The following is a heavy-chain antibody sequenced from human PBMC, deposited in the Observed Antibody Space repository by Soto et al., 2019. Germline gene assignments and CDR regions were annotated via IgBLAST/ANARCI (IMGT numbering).Heavy chain of an antibody. CDR3: ARGNYYYYLDV. Sequence: GGSLRLSCAASGITLGSNSMNWVRQVPGKGLEWVSYISSGSETIYYADSVKGRFTISRDNAKNSLYLQINSLRAEDTAVYYCARGNYYYYLDVWGKGNTVTVSS. CDR1: GITLGSNS. V-gene: IGHV3-48*01. J-gene: IGHJ6*03. CDR2: ISSGSETI.